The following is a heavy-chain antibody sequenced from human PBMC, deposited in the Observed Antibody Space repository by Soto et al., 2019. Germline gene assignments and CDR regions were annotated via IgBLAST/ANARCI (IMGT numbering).Heavy chain of an antibody. V-gene: IGHV1-3*01. Sequence: ASVKVSCKASGYTFTSYAMHWVRQAPGQSLEWMGWINAGNGNTKYSQKFQGRVTITRDTSASTAYMELSSLRSEDTAVYYCANALGLYYFDYWGQGTLVTVSS. CDR3: ANALGLYYFDY. CDR1: GYTFTSYA. CDR2: INAGNGNT. D-gene: IGHD3-16*01. J-gene: IGHJ4*02.